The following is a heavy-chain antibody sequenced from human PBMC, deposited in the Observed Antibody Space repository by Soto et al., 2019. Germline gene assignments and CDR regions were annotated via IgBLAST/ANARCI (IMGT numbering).Heavy chain of an antibody. D-gene: IGHD3-10*01. V-gene: IGHV4-31*03. Sequence: QVQLQESGPGLVKPSQTLSLTCTVSGGSISSGGYYWSWIRQHPGKGLELIGYIYYSGSTYYNPSLLGRVTISVDTSKNQFSLKLSSVTAADTAVYSCARDAHRSLMVRGIFSVGMDVWGQGTTVTVSS. J-gene: IGHJ6*02. CDR1: GGSISSGGYY. CDR3: ARDAHRSLMVRGIFSVGMDV. CDR2: IYYSGST.